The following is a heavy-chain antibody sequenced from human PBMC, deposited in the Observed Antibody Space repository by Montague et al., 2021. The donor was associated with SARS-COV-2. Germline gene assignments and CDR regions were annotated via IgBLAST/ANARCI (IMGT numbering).Heavy chain of an antibody. CDR2: TYYRSKRYN. Sequence: CAISGDSVVSHSATWNWVRQSPSRGLEWLGRTYYRSKRYNDYAVSVRGRVTINPDTSKNQFSLQLNSVTPEDTAIYYCTSGREGNYNVMDVWGQGTTVTVS. CDR1: GDSVVSHSAT. CDR3: TSGREGNYNVMDV. J-gene: IGHJ6*02. D-gene: IGHD1-1*01. V-gene: IGHV6-1*01.